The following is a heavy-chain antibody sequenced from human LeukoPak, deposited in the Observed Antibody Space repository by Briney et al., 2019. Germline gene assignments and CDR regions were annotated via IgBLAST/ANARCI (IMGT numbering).Heavy chain of an antibody. J-gene: IGHJ4*02. CDR2: ISSIGNHM. CDR3: ARGRDIAADYGGTGSDY. V-gene: IGHV3-21*01. CDR1: GFIFSSYS. Sequence: GGSLRLSCAASGFIFSSYSMHWVRQAPGRGLEWVSSISSIGNHMYYADSVKGRFTISRDDAKNSLYLQMNSLRAEDTAVYYCARGRDIAADYGGTGSDYWGQGTLVTVSS. D-gene: IGHD4-23*01.